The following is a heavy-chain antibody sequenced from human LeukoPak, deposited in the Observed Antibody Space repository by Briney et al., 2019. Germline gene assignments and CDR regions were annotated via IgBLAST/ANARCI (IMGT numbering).Heavy chain of an antibody. Sequence: GGSLRLSCTASGFTFSAYAMMWVRQAPGKGPEWVSAIRGGGGSAFYADSVKGRFTISRDNSKYTLFLQMNSLRAEDTAVYYCARDPNGDYIGAFDIWGPGTMVTVSS. CDR2: IRGGGGSA. V-gene: IGHV3-23*01. D-gene: IGHD4-17*01. J-gene: IGHJ3*02. CDR1: GFTFSAYA. CDR3: ARDPNGDYIGAFDI.